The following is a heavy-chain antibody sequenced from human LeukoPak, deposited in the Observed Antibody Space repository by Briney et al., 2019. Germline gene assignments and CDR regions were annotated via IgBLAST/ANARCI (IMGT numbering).Heavy chain of an antibody. Sequence: PGGSLRLSCAASGFTFSSYGMHWVRQAPGKGLEWVAVISYDGSNKYYADSVKGRFTISRDNSKNTLYLQMNSLRAEDTAVYYCAKDLGAYCGGDCHTPGVWGQGTTVTVSS. V-gene: IGHV3-30*18. CDR1: GFTFSSYG. J-gene: IGHJ6*02. CDR2: ISYDGSNK. CDR3: AKDLGAYCGGDCHTPGV. D-gene: IGHD2-21*02.